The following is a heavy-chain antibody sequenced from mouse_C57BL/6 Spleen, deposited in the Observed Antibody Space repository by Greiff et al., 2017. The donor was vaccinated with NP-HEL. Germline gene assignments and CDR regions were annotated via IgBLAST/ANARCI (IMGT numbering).Heavy chain of an antibody. V-gene: IGHV3-6*01. CDR2: ISYDGSN. Sequence: EVKLVESGPGLVKPSQSLSLTCSVTGYSITSGYYWNWIRQFPGNKLEWMGYISYDGSNNYNPSLKNRISITRDTSKNQFFLKLNSVTTEDTATYYCARARDYGSSYSYWGQGTLVTVSA. CDR3: ARARDYGSSYSY. D-gene: IGHD1-1*01. CDR1: GYSITSGYY. J-gene: IGHJ3*01.